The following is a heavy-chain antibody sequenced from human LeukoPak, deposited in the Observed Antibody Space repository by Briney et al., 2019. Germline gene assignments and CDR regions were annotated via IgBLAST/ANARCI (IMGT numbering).Heavy chain of an antibody. CDR2: IYTSGST. CDR3: ARGGSAAGTFYYFDY. V-gene: IGHV4-4*07. Sequence: SETLSLTCTVSGGSISSYYWSWIRQPAGKGLEWIGRIYTSGSTNCNPSLKSRVTMSVDTSKNQFSLKLSSVTAADTAVYYCARGGSAAGTFYYFDYWGQGTLVTVSS. D-gene: IGHD6-13*01. CDR1: GGSISSYY. J-gene: IGHJ4*02.